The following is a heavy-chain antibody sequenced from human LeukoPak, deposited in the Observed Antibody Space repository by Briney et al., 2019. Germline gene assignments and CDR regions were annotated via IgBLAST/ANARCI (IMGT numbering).Heavy chain of an antibody. J-gene: IGHJ3*02. CDR1: GFTFSSYA. Sequence: PGRSLRLSCAASGFTFSSYAMHWVRQAPGKGLEWVAVISYDGSNKYYADSVKGRFTISRDNSKNTLYLQMNSLRAEDTAVYYCVRVYGDYVFDAFDIWGQGTMVTVSS. D-gene: IGHD4-17*01. CDR2: ISYDGSNK. V-gene: IGHV3-30-3*01. CDR3: VRVYGDYVFDAFDI.